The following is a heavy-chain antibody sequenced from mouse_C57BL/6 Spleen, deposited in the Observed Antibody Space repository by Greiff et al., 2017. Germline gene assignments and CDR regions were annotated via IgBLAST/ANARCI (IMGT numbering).Heavy chain of an antibody. V-gene: IGHV1-55*01. J-gene: IGHJ4*01. Sequence: QVQLQQPGAELVKPGASVKMSCKASGYTFTSYWITWVKQRPGQGLEWIGDIYPGSGSTNYNEKFKSKATLTVDSSSSTAYMPLSSLTSEDSAVYYCARDGYYLYAMDDWGQGTSVTVSS. CDR1: GYTFTSYW. D-gene: IGHD2-3*01. CDR3: ARDGYYLYAMDD. CDR2: IYPGSGST.